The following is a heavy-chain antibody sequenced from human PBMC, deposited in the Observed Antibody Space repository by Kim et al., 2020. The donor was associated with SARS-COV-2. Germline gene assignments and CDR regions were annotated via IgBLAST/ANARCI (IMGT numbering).Heavy chain of an antibody. J-gene: IGHJ4*02. CDR2: TYYRSKWYN. CDR1: GDSVSSNSAT. Sequence: SQTLSLTCAIYGDSVSSNSATWNWIRQSPSRGLEWLGRTYYRSKWYNDYALSVKSRITINPDTSKNQFSLQLNSVTPEDTAVYFCARRSISADGIFDYRGQGSLVTVSS. V-gene: IGHV6-1*01. CDR3: ARRSISADGIFDY. D-gene: IGHD6-13*01.